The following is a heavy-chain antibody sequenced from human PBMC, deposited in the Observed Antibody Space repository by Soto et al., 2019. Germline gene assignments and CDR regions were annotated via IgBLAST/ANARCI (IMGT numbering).Heavy chain of an antibody. V-gene: IGHV3-66*01. CDR3: ARGYDPYSSGYYYFDY. Sequence: GGSLRLSCAASGFTVSSNYMSWVRQAPGKGLEWVSVIYSGGSTYYAASVKGRFTISRHNSKNTLYLQMNSLRAEDTAVYYCARGYDPYSSGYYYFDYWGQGTLVTVSS. CDR2: IYSGGST. CDR1: GFTVSSNY. D-gene: IGHD3-22*01. J-gene: IGHJ4*02.